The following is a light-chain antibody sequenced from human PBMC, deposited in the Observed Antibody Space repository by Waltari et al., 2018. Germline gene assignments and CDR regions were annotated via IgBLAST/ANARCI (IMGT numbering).Light chain of an antibody. J-gene: IGKJ4*01. CDR2: DTS. CDR3: QQTSSWPLT. Sequence: EIVLTQSPATLSLSPGQRATLSCRASPSVSINLGWYQQKLGQPPRRLIYDTSNRATCIPDRFSASGFGTDFSLTISSLEPEDFAVYFCQQTSSWPLTFGGGTKVEIK. V-gene: IGKV3-11*01. CDR1: PSVSIN.